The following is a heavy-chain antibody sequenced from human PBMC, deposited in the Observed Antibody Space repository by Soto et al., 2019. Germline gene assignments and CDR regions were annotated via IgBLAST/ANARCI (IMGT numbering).Heavy chain of an antibody. J-gene: IGHJ4*02. D-gene: IGHD3-3*01. Sequence: QVQLVQSGAELKKPGSSMKVSCKTCGGSFNSFSFTWVRQAPGQGLEWVGRIIPVLGLTAYAQKFQGRITISADKSTSTAYMELSGLSSEDTAVYYSAPDKDNTYEFWGQGTLVTVSS. CDR2: IIPVLGLT. V-gene: IGHV1-69*02. CDR3: APDKDNTYEF. CDR1: GGSFNSFS.